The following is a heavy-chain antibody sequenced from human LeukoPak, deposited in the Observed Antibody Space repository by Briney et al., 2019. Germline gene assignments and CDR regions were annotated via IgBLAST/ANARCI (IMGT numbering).Heavy chain of an antibody. J-gene: IGHJ4*02. CDR3: KRSFSAAMFSLDY. Sequence: SETLSLTCTVSGDSLSGYYWSWIRQPPGKGLEWVGYINYSGSTNYNPFLKTRVNISVDTSKNQFSLKLTSVTAADTAVYYCKRSFSAAMFSLDYWGQKPLVSVSS. CDR1: GDSLSGYY. D-gene: IGHD2-2*01. V-gene: IGHV4-59*01. CDR2: INYSGST.